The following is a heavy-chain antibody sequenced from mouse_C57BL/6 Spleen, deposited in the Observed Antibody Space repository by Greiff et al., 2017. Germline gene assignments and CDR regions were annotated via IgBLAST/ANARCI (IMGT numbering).Heavy chain of an antibody. J-gene: IGHJ1*03. CDR3: ANYYGSSSYWYFDV. CDR1: GYTFTSYD. Sequence: VMLVESGPELVKPGASVKLSCKASGYTFTSYDINWVKQRPGQGLEWIGWIYPRDGSTKYNEKFKGKATLTVDTSSSTAYMERHSLTSEDSAVYFCANYYGSSSYWYFDVWGTGTTVTVSS. D-gene: IGHD1-1*01. V-gene: IGHV1-85*01. CDR2: IYPRDGST.